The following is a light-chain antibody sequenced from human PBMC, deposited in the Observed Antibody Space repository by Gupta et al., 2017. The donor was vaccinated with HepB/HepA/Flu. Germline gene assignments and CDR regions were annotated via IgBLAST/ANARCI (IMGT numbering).Light chain of an antibody. CDR3: QQYKTFPYT. Sequence: DIQVTQSPSTLSASIGDRLTITCRASESVDNWLAWYQQKPGKAPKLLIYKASNSENGVPSRFSGSGSGTEFSLTINSLQPDDFATYYCQQYKTFPYTFGQGTXLHVK. V-gene: IGKV1-5*03. CDR1: ESVDNW. CDR2: KAS. J-gene: IGKJ2*01.